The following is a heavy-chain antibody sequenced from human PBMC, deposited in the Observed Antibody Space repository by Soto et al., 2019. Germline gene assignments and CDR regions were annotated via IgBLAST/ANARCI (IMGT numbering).Heavy chain of an antibody. CDR1: GYTFTSYG. CDR3: ARDNYCSSTSCSYGYYYYGMHV. CDR2: ISAYNGNT. J-gene: IGHJ6*02. V-gene: IGHV1-18*04. Sequence: ASVKVSCKASGYTFTSYGISWVRQAPGQGLEWMGWISAYNGNTNYAQKLQGRVTMTTDTSTSTAYMELRSLRSEDTAVYYCARDNYCSSTSCSYGYYYYGMHVWGPGTTLTVYS. D-gene: IGHD2-2*01.